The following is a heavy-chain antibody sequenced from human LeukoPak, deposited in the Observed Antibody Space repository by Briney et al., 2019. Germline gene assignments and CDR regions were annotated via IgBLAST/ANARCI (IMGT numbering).Heavy chain of an antibody. CDR2: ISSSSSTI. CDR3: ARVREMGYSYGPYFDY. D-gene: IGHD5-18*01. J-gene: IGHJ4*02. Sequence: GGSLRLSCAASGFTFSDYYMSWIRQAPGKGLEWVSYISSSSSTIYYAGSVKGRFTISRDNAKNSLYLQMNSLRAEDTAVYYCARVREMGYSYGPYFDYWGQGTLVTVSS. CDR1: GFTFSDYY. V-gene: IGHV3-11*04.